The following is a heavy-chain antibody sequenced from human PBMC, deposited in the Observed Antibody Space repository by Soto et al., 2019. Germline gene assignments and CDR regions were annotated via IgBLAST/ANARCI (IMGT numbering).Heavy chain of an antibody. CDR3: ARSDIWSGYYSWFDP. D-gene: IGHD3-3*01. J-gene: IGHJ5*02. CDR2: ISYDGSNK. CDR1: GFTFSSYA. Sequence: PGGSLRFSCAASGFTFSSYAMHWVRQAPGKGLRGVAVISYDGSNKYYADSVKGRFTISRDNSMITLYLQMNSRRAEDTAVYYFARSDIWSGYYSWFDPWGQGTLVTVSS. V-gene: IGHV3-30-3*01.